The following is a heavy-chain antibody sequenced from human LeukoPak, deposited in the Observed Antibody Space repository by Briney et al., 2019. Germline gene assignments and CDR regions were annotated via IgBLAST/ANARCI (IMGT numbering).Heavy chain of an antibody. CDR1: GFTFSSYS. V-gene: IGHV3-21*01. Sequence: GGSLRLSCAASGFTFSSYSMNWVRQAPGKGLEWVSSISSSSSYIYYADSVKGRFTISRNNAKNSLYLQMNSLRAEDTAVYYCARVGWNYYDSSGYRIDYWGQGTLVTVSS. CDR2: ISSSSSYI. D-gene: IGHD3-22*01. J-gene: IGHJ4*02. CDR3: ARVGWNYYDSSGYRIDY.